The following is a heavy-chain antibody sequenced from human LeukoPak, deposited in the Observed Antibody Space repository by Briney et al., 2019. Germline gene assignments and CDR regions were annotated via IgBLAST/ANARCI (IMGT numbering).Heavy chain of an antibody. CDR3: ARSGVLNYYYYYYMDV. D-gene: IGHD3-10*01. J-gene: IGHJ6*03. CDR1: GFTFSDYY. Sequence: GGSLRLSCAASGFTFSDYYMSWIRQAPGKGLEWVSYISSSGSTIYYADSVKGRFTISRDNAKNSLYLQMNSLRAEDTAVYYCARSGVLNYYYYYYMDVWGKGTTVTVSS. CDR2: ISSSGSTI. V-gene: IGHV3-11*04.